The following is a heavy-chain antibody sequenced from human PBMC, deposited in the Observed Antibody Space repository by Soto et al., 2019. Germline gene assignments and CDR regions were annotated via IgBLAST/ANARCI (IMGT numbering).Heavy chain of an antibody. CDR1: GFTFSSYA. CDR2: ISGSGGST. J-gene: IGHJ4*02. D-gene: IGHD2-15*01. Sequence: GGSLRLSCAASGFTFSSYAMSWVRQAPGKGLERVSAISGSGGSTYYADSVKGRFTISRDNSKNTLYLQMNSLRAEDTAVYYCAKPLKDCSGGSCYSGTYCFDYWGQGTLVTVSS. V-gene: IGHV3-23*01. CDR3: AKPLKDCSGGSCYSGTYCFDY.